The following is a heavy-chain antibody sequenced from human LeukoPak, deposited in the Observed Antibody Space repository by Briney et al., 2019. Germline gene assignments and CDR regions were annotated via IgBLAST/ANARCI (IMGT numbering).Heavy chain of an antibody. D-gene: IGHD6-19*01. CDR1: GDSVSSNSAA. Sequence: QTLSLTCAISGDSVSSNSAAWNWIRQSPSRGLEWLGRTYYRSKWYNGYAVSVKSRITINPDTSKNQFSLQLNSVTPEDTAVYYCAREGTAVAGTDYYYGMDVWGQGTTVTVSS. CDR2: TYYRSKWYN. V-gene: IGHV6-1*01. CDR3: AREGTAVAGTDYYYGMDV. J-gene: IGHJ6*02.